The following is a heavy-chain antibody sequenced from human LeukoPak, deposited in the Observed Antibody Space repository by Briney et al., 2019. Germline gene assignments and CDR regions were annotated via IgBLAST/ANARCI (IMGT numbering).Heavy chain of an antibody. Sequence: SETLSLTCAVFGVSINDYYWSWIRQSPGKGLEWIGEISHTEGTRYNPSLESRVTMSVGTSENQLSLKLIFVTAADTAVYYCARIGCGHSGSICYNHWGRGTLVTVSS. CDR2: ISHTEGT. J-gene: IGHJ4*02. CDR1: GVSINDYY. D-gene: IGHD2-21*01. V-gene: IGHV4-34*01. CDR3: ARIGCGHSGSICYNH.